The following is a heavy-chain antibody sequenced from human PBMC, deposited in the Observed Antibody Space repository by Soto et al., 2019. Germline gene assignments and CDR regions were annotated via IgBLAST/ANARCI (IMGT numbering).Heavy chain of an antibody. Sequence: GGSLRLSCAASGFTFSDYYMSWIRQAPGKGLEWVSYISSSSSYTNYADSVKGRFTISRDNAKNSLYLQMNSLRAEDTAVYYCARGVATTLNEPTGSSLSYYYYGMDVWGQGTTVTVSS. D-gene: IGHD5-12*01. CDR1: GFTFSDYY. J-gene: IGHJ6*02. CDR2: ISSSSSYT. V-gene: IGHV3-11*05. CDR3: ARGVATTLNEPTGSSLSYYYYGMDV.